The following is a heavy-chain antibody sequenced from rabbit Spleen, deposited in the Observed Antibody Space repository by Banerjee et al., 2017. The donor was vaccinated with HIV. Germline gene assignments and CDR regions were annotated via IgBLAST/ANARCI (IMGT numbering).Heavy chain of an antibody. J-gene: IGHJ4*01. CDR3: ARDTDSGGLHFVL. Sequence: QEQLVESGGGLVKPEGSLTLTCKASGFSFSDRDVMCWVRQAPGKGLQWIACINTYTAKPVYATWAKGRFTISRTSSTTVTLQMTSLTAADTATYFCARDTDSGGLHFVLWGPGTLVTVS. CDR1: GFSFSDRDV. CDR2: INTYTAKP. V-gene: IGHV1S45*01. D-gene: IGHD4-1*01.